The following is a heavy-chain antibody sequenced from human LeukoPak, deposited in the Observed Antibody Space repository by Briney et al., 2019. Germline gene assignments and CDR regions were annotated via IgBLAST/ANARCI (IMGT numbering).Heavy chain of an antibody. J-gene: IGHJ4*02. V-gene: IGHV1-69*05. CDR2: IIPIFGTA. D-gene: IGHD6-19*01. Sequence: ASVKVSCKASGGTFSSYAISWVRQAPGQGLEWMGGIIPIFGTANYAQKFQGRVTITTDESTSTAYMELSSLRAEDTAVYYCAKAFEQWLVLDFDYWGQGTLVTVSS. CDR1: GGTFSSYA. CDR3: AKAFEQWLVLDFDY.